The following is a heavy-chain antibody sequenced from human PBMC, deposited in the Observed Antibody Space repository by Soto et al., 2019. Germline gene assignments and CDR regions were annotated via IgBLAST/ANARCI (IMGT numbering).Heavy chain of an antibody. J-gene: IGHJ6*02. Sequence: VGSLRLSCAASGFNLSKFDMHWVRQAPGKGLEWVAVISYDGTKRYYPDSVKGRFTISRDNSKNTLYLQMNSLRPEDSAVYYCAREGAVVAAIGHYYYGMDVWGQGTAVTVSS. CDR1: GFNLSKFD. V-gene: IGHV3-30-3*01. CDR3: AREGAVVAAIGHYYYGMDV. D-gene: IGHD2-15*01. CDR2: ISYDGTKR.